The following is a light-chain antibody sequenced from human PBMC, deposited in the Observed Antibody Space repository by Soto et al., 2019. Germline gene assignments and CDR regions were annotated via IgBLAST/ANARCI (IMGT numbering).Light chain of an antibody. V-gene: IGKV3-20*01. CDR1: QSVSSSY. Sequence: EIVLTQSPGTLSLSPGERATLSCSASQSVSSSYLAWYQQKPGQAPRLLIYGASSRATGIPDRFSGSGSGTDFTLTISRLEPEDFAVYYCQKYGSSSWKFGQGTKVDIK. CDR2: GAS. J-gene: IGKJ1*01. CDR3: QKYGSSSWK.